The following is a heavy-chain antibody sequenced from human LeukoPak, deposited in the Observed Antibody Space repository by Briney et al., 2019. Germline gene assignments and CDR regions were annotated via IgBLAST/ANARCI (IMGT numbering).Heavy chain of an antibody. V-gene: IGHV3-23*01. J-gene: IGHJ4*02. CDR1: GFTFSNYW. CDR2: ISGSGGST. D-gene: IGHD2-15*01. Sequence: GGSLRLSCAASGFTFSNYWMSWVRQAPGKGLEWVSAISGSGGSTYYADSVKGRFTISRDNSKNTLYLQMNSLRAEDTAVYYCAKVSGIVVVVAATPDYWGQGTLVTVSS. CDR3: AKVSGIVVVVAATPDY.